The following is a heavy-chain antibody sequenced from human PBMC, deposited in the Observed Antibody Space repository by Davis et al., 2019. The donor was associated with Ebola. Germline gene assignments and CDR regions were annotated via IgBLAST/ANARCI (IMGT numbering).Heavy chain of an antibody. CDR2: IKQDGSEK. CDR1: GFTFSNYA. D-gene: IGHD3-3*01. J-gene: IGHJ5*02. CDR3: ARVARLRFLEWLLYGWFDP. Sequence: GESLKISCAASGFTFSNYAMSWVRQAPGKGLEWVANIKQDGSEKYYVDSVKGRFTISRDNAKNSLYLQMNSLRAEDTAVYYCARVARLRFLEWLLYGWFDPWGQGTLVTVSS. V-gene: IGHV3-7*01.